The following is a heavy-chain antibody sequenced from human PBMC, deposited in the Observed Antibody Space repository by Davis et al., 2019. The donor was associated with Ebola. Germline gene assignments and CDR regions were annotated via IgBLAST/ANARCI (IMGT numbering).Heavy chain of an antibody. Sequence: GESLKISCAASGFTFSTHTMNWVRQAPGKGLEWVSSISESGYYIYQAGSVRGRFAISRDDATNSLFLQMDSLRAEDTAVYYCARGSPHPDYYDSSADFDYWGQGTLVTVSS. CDR1: GFTFSTHT. V-gene: IGHV3-21*06. CDR3: ARGSPHPDYYDSSADFDY. D-gene: IGHD3-22*01. CDR2: ISESGYYI. J-gene: IGHJ4*02.